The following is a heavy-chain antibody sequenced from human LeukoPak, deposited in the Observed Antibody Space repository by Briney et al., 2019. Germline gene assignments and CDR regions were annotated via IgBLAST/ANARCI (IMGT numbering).Heavy chain of an antibody. CDR2: INHSGRT. CDR3: ARDGYSSSWYVDY. CDR1: GGSFSGYY. V-gene: IGHV4-34*01. Sequence: SETLSLTCAVYGGSFSGYYWSWIRQPPGKGLEWIGEINHSGRTNYNPSLKSRVTISVDTSKNQFSLKLSSVTAADTAVYYCARDGYSSSWYVDYWGQGTLVTVSS. D-gene: IGHD6-13*01. J-gene: IGHJ4*02.